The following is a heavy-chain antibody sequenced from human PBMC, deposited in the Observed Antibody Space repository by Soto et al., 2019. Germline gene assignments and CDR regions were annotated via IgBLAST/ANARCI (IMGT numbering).Heavy chain of an antibody. CDR2: IYSGGST. CDR3: ASRYCSSTSCYYAPDAFDI. V-gene: IGHV3-53*01. Sequence: GSLRLSCAASGFTVSSNYVSWVRQAPGKGLEWVSVIYSGGSTYYADSVKGRFTISRDNSKNTLYLQMNSLRAEDTAVYYCASRYCSSTSCYYAPDAFDIWGQGTMVTVSS. D-gene: IGHD2-2*01. J-gene: IGHJ3*02. CDR1: GFTVSSNY.